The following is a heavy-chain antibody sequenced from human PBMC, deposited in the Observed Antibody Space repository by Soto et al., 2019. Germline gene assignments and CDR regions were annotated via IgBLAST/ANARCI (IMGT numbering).Heavy chain of an antibody. Sequence: VGSLRLSCTASGFTFNNKWMHWVRQAPGKGLVWLSRIDGAAATTNYADSVKGRFTISRDNAKNIVFLHVNGLTDEDTAVYYCARGGAMGVDYWGQGTTVTVSS. CDR1: GFTFNNKW. CDR3: ARGGAMGVDY. CDR2: IDGAAATT. V-gene: IGHV3-74*01. J-gene: IGHJ4*03. D-gene: IGHD1-26*01.